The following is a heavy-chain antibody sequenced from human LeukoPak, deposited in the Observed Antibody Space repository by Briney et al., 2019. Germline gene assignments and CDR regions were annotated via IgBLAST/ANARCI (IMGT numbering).Heavy chain of an antibody. CDR3: AKAPGHGESYLHNWFDP. D-gene: IGHD1-26*01. Sequence: GGSLRLSCAASGFTFSSYGMHWVRQAPGKGLEWVAVIWYDGSNKYYADSVKGRFTISRDNSKNTLYLQMNSLRAEDTAVYYCAKAPGHGESYLHNWFDPWGQGTLVTVSS. J-gene: IGHJ5*02. V-gene: IGHV3-33*06. CDR2: IWYDGSNK. CDR1: GFTFSSYG.